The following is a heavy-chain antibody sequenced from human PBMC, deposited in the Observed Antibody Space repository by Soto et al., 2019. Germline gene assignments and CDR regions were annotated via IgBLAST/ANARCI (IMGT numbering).Heavy chain of an antibody. D-gene: IGHD2-2*01. J-gene: IGHJ4*02. CDR3: TRSITGFSYADS. CDR2: INGDGSDT. Sequence: GGSLRLSCAASGFTFSTYWMHWVRQAPGKGLVWVSRINGDGSDTVYTDFVKGRFTSSRDNAKNTLYPQMNSLRAEDTAVYYCTRSITGFSYADSWGRGTLVTVSS. V-gene: IGHV3-74*01. CDR1: GFTFSTYW.